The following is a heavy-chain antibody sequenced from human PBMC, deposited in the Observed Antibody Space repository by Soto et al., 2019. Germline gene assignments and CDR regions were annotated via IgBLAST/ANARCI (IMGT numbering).Heavy chain of an antibody. Sequence: PGGSLRLSCAASGFTFSSYAMSWVRQAPGKGLEWVSAISGSGGSTYYADSVKGRFTISRDNSKNTLYLQMNSLRAEDTAVYYCAKGPDLEHYIAVAGHDPPDDAFDIWGQGTMVTVSS. CDR1: GFTFSSYA. CDR2: ISGSGGST. J-gene: IGHJ3*02. V-gene: IGHV3-23*01. D-gene: IGHD6-19*01. CDR3: AKGPDLEHYIAVAGHDPPDDAFDI.